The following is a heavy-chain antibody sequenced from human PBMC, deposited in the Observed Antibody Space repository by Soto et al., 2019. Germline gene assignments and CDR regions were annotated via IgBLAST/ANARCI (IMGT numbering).Heavy chain of an antibody. Sequence: SVKVSCKASGGTFSRYAISWVRQAPGQGLEWMEGITPMFGTANYAQKFQGRVTITADESTSTAYMELSSLRSEDTAVYYCARDGRDGYNYYFDYWGQGTLVTVSS. CDR3: ARDGRDGYNYYFDY. V-gene: IGHV1-69*01. J-gene: IGHJ4*02. CDR1: GGTFSRYA. D-gene: IGHD1-1*01. CDR2: ITPMFGTA.